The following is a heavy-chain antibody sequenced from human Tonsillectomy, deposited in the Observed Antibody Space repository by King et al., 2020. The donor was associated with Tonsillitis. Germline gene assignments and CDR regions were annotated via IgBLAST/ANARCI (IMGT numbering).Heavy chain of an antibody. CDR2: ISSGGST. CDR1: GFTFKNYA. D-gene: IGHD3-10*01. J-gene: IGHJ4*02. Sequence: EVQLVESGGGLVQPGGSLRLSCAASGFTFKNYAMTWVRQAPGKGLDWVSHISSGGSTYYADSVKGRFTISRDNSKNTLYLQMNSLRAEDTAVYYCAKVADASGCYYIDYWGQGALVTVSS. CDR3: AKVADASGCYYIDY. V-gene: IGHV3-23*04.